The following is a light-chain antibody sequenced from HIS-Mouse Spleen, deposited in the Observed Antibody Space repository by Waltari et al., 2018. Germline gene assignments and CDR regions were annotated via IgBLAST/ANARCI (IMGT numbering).Light chain of an antibody. CDR1: SSDVGGYNY. CDR3: SSYTSSSTWV. V-gene: IGLV2-14*03. CDR2: DVT. J-gene: IGLJ3*02. Sequence: QSALTQPASVSGSPGQSITISCTGTSSDVGGYNYVSWYQQHPGKAPKLMIYDVTNRPSGVSNRFSGSKSGNTASLTISGLQAEDEADCYCSSYTSSSTWVFGGGTKLTVL.